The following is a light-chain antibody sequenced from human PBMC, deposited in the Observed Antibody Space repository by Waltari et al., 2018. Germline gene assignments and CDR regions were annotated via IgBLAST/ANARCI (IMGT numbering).Light chain of an antibody. CDR2: EVT. J-gene: IGLJ1*01. CDR3: CSYAGLGIYV. CDR1: SSDGGNYNL. Sequence: QSGLTQPASVSGSPGQSLTISCTGTSSDGGNYNLVFWYQQYPGKAPKLMVYEVTKRTSGVSNRFSGSKSGNTASLTIYGLQSEDEADYYCCSYAGLGIYVFGTGTKVTVL. V-gene: IGLV2-23*02.